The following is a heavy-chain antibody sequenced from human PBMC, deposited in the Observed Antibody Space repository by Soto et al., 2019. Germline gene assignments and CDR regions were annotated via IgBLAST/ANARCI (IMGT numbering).Heavy chain of an antibody. J-gene: IGHJ6*02. Sequence: ASVKVSCKASGYTFTSYGISWVRQAPGQGLEWMGWISAYNGNTNYAQKLQGRVTMTTDTSTSTAYMELSSLRSEDTAVYYCAREKQWLGYYYYGMDVWGQGTTVTAP. D-gene: IGHD6-19*01. V-gene: IGHV1-18*01. CDR2: ISAYNGNT. CDR3: AREKQWLGYYYYGMDV. CDR1: GYTFTSYG.